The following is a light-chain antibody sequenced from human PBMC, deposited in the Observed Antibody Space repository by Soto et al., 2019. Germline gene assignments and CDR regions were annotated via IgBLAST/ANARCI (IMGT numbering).Light chain of an antibody. CDR1: SSNIGHNS. J-gene: IGLJ3*02. CDR3: AAWQDTLNVWV. Sequence: QPVLTQPPSASRTPGQRVTISCSGSSSNIGHNSVNWYQQLPGAAPKLLIYTNDQRPSGVPARFSGSKSGTSASLAISGLQSEDEADYYCAAWQDTLNVWVFGGGTKLTVL. V-gene: IGLV1-44*01. CDR2: TND.